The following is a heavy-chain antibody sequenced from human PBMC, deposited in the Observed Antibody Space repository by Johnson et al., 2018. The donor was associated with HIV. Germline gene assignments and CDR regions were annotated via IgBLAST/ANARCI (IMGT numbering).Heavy chain of an antibody. CDR1: GFTFDDYG. CDR3: ARALRVVVVAATFDAFDI. CDR2: INWNGGST. J-gene: IGHJ3*02. D-gene: IGHD2-15*01. Sequence: VQLVESGGGVVRPGGSLRLSCAASGFTFDDYGMSWVRQAPGKGLEWVSGINWNGGSTGYADSVKGRFPISRDNAKNSLYLQMNSLRAEDTALYYCARALRVVVVAATFDAFDIWGQGTRVTVSS. V-gene: IGHV3-20*04.